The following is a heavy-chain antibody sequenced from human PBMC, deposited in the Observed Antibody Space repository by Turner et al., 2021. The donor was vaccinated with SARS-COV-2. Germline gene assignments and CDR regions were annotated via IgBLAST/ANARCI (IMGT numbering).Heavy chain of an antibody. CDR1: GFTFSRYG. CDR2: ILYNRSNK. J-gene: IGHJ4*02. Sequence: VPLVESGAGVVQPVRSRRLSCAASGFTFSRYGMHWVRQAPGKGLGWVAVILYNRSNKYYAASVKGRFTISRDNSKNTRYLQMNSLRAEDTAVYYCARDLGWGGDCCNGGGYWGQGTLVTVSS. D-gene: IGHD2-21*02. CDR3: ARDLGWGGDCCNGGGY. V-gene: IGHV3-33*01.